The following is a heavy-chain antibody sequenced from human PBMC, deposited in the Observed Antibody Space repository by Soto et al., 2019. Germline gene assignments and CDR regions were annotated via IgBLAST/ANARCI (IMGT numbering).Heavy chain of an antibody. V-gene: IGHV4-30-4*02. CDR3: VRTARRSALAPQWLDR. Sequence: PSETLSLSCTVSGASTRRTDYYWSWIRQAPGKGQEWIGYVYYTGSTYYNPSLMSRLTISVDTSKNELSLILTSVAAAKTAVYYCVRTARRSALAPQWLDRWGQGTQVTVST. CDR1: GASTRRTDYY. J-gene: IGHJ5*02. D-gene: IGHD2-21*02. CDR2: VYYTGST.